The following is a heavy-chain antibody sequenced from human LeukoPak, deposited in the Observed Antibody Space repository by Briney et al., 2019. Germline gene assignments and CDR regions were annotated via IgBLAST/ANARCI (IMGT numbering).Heavy chain of an antibody. D-gene: IGHD4-17*01. CDR1: GFTFYDYG. Sequence: GGSLRLSCAASGFTFYDYGMSGVRHAPEKRLEWVSGINWNGGSTGYADSVKGRFTISSDNAKNSLYLQMNSLRAEDTALYHCARGGGGEYVDGMDVWGQGTTV. CDR3: ARGGGGEYVDGMDV. V-gene: IGHV3-20*01. CDR2: INWNGGST. J-gene: IGHJ6*01.